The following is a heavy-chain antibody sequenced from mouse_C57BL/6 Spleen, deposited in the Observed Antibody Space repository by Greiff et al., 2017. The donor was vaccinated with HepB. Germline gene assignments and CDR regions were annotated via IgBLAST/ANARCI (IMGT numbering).Heavy chain of an antibody. CDR1: GYTFTSYW. CDR3: ARSDYSNYESWFAY. V-gene: IGHV1-53*01. Sequence: VQLQQPGTELVKPGASVKLSCKASGYTFTSYWMHWVKQRPGQGLEWIGNINPSNGGTNYNEKFKSKATMTVDKSSSTAYMQPSRLTSEDSAVYYCARSDYSNYESWFAYWGQGTLVTVSA. J-gene: IGHJ3*01. D-gene: IGHD2-5*01. CDR2: INPSNGGT.